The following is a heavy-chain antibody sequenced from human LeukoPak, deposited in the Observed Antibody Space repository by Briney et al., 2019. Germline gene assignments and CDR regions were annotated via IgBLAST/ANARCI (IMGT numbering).Heavy chain of an antibody. J-gene: IGHJ4*02. D-gene: IGHD5-24*01. Sequence: PGGSLRLSCTASGFIFSNAWMSWVRQAPGKGLEWVAVISYDGSNEYYVDSVKGRFTISRDNSKNTLYLEMNSLSTEDTAVYYCARGDGHNRFWGQGTLVTVSS. CDR1: GFIFSNAW. CDR2: ISYDGSNE. CDR3: ARGDGHNRF. V-gene: IGHV3-30-3*01.